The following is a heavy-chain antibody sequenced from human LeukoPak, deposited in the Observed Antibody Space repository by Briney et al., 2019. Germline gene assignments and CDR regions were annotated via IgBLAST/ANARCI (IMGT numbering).Heavy chain of an antibody. CDR1: GFTFSSYN. Sequence: GGSLRLSCAASGFTFSSYNMNWVRQAPGKGLEWVSYISSSGSTIYYADSVKGRFTISRDNAKNSLYLQMNGLRAEDTAVYYCAELGITMIGGVWGKGTTVTISS. D-gene: IGHD3-10*02. J-gene: IGHJ6*04. CDR2: ISSSGSTI. CDR3: AELGITMIGGV. V-gene: IGHV3-48*04.